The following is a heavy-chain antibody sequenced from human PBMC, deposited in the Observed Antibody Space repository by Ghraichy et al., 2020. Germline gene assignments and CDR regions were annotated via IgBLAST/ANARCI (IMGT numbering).Heavy chain of an antibody. V-gene: IGHV3-30*03. CDR3: ARDSWDTRGYFNY. D-gene: IGHD2-2*01. CDR1: GFTFSSHG. J-gene: IGHJ4*02. Sequence: GESLNIFCAASGFTFSSHGVHWVRQAPGKGLEWVAFISYDGRDQYYADSVQGRFTISRDNSKNTLFLQMDSLRPEDTAVYFCARDSWDTRGYFNYWGQGTLVTVSS. CDR2: ISYDGRDQ.